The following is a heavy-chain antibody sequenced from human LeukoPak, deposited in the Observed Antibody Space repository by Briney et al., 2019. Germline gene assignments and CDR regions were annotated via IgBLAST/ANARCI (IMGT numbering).Heavy chain of an antibody. CDR3: ARGRATVTTHWVDP. CDR1: GYPSSNYD. Sequence: ASVKVSCKASGYPSSNYDINWVRQATGQGLESMGWMNPNSGNTDYAQKFQGRVTITRNTSISTAYMELSGLRSEDTAVYYCARGRATVTTHWVDPWGQGTLVTVSS. J-gene: IGHJ5*02. V-gene: IGHV1-8*03. CDR2: MNPNSGNT. D-gene: IGHD4-11*01.